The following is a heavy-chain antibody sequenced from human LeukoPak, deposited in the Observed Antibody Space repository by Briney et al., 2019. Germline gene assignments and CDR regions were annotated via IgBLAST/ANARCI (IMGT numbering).Heavy chain of an antibody. D-gene: IGHD1-26*01. CDR3: AREDCELLSVGANDY. CDR1: GGTFSSYA. V-gene: IGHV1-69*04. J-gene: IGHJ4*02. CDR2: IIPILGIA. Sequence: ASVKVSCKASGGTFSSYAISWVRQAPGQGLEWMGRIIPILGIANYAQKFQGRVTITADKSTSTAYMELSSLRSEDTAVYYCAREDCELLSVGANDYWGQGTLVTVSS.